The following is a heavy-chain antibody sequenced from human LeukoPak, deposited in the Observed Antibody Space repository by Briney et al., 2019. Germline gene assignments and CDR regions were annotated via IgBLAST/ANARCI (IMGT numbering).Heavy chain of an antibody. V-gene: IGHV4-30-2*02. CDR3: ARKRRAIAVAGTGGHYFDY. J-gene: IGHJ4*02. Sequence: SETLSLTCTVSGGSISSGGYYWSWIRQPPGKGLEWIGYIYHSGSTYYNPSLKSRVTISVDTSKNQFSLKLSSVTAADTAVYYCARKRRAIAVAGTGGHYFDYWGQGTLVTVSS. D-gene: IGHD6-19*01. CDR2: IYHSGST. CDR1: GGSISSGGYY.